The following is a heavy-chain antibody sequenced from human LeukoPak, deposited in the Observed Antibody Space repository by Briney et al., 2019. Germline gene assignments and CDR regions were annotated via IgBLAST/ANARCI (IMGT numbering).Heavy chain of an antibody. Sequence: PGASLQISCQGSGYRFTTYWIGWVRQMPGKGLEWMGIIYPGDSDTRYSPSFQGQVTISADKSISTAYLQWSSLKASDTAMYYCANGLKPYYFDYWGQGTLVTVSS. D-gene: IGHD3-16*01. CDR1: GYRFTTYW. CDR2: IYPGDSDT. CDR3: ANGLKPYYFDY. V-gene: IGHV5-51*01. J-gene: IGHJ4*02.